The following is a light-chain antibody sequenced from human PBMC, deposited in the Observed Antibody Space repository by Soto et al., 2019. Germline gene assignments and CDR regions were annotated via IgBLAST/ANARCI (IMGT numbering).Light chain of an antibody. J-gene: IGKJ2*01. CDR2: WAS. Sequence: DIVMTQSPDSLAVSLGERATINCKSSQSVLYSSNNKNYLAWYQQKPGQPPKLLIYWASTRESGVPDRFSGSGSGTDFTLTISSLQAEDVAVYWCQQYYSIPYTFGQGTKLEIK. CDR1: QSVLYSSNNKNY. V-gene: IGKV4-1*01. CDR3: QQYYSIPYT.